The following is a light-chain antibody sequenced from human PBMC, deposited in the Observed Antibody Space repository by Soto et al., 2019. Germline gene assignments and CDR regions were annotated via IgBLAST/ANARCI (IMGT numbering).Light chain of an antibody. J-gene: IGKJ5*01. CDR1: QSVSSN. CDR3: QQYNDWPPLT. Sequence: EIVMTQSPATLCLSLGXRATFSCGASQSVSSNLAWYQQKPGQAPRLLIYGASNRATGIPARFSGSGSEAEFTLTISSLQSEDSAIYYCQQYNDWPPLTFGQGTRLEIK. V-gene: IGKV3D-15*01. CDR2: GAS.